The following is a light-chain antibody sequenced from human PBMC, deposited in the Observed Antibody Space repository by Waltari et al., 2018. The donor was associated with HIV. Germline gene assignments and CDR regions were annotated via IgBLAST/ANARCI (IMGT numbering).Light chain of an antibody. CDR1: SPNKRSNT. Sequence: QSVLNQSPSASGTPGQRVIISCSGSSPNKRSNTLTWYQQFPGTAPKLLIYSYGQRPSGVPERFSGSKSATSASLAISGLRSEDEADYYCATWDDSLNAWVFGGGTKLTVL. CDR3: ATWDDSLNAWV. CDR2: SYG. V-gene: IGLV1-44*01. J-gene: IGLJ3*02.